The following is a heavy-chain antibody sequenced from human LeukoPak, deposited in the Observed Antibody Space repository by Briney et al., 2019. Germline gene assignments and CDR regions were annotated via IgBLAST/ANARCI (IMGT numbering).Heavy chain of an antibody. V-gene: IGHV3-23*01. D-gene: IGHD6-13*01. J-gene: IGHJ4*02. CDR2: IGGSGGST. CDR3: AKRGLAAALFR. CDR1: GFTLSSYA. Sequence: VGSPRLSYAAPGFTLSSYAMSWVRPAPGKGLEGVSDIGGSGGSTYYADSVRGRFTISRDISKNTLYLQMNGLRAEDTAVYHCAKRGLAAALFRWGQGTLVTVSS.